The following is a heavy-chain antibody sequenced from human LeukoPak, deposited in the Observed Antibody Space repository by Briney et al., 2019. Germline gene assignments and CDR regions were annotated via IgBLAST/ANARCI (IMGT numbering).Heavy chain of an antibody. D-gene: IGHD3-22*01. CDR1: GGSFSGYY. Sequence: ASETLSLTCAVYGGSFSGYYWSWIRQPPGKGLEWIGSIYYSGSTYYNPSLKSRVTISVDTSKNQFSLKLSSVTTADTAVYYCARVLMATYYYDSSPHWGQGTLVTVSS. J-gene: IGHJ4*02. CDR2: IYYSGST. CDR3: ARVLMATYYYDSSPH. V-gene: IGHV4-34*01.